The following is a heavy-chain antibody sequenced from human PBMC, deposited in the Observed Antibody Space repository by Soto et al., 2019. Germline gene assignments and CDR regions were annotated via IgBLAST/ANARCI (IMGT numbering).Heavy chain of an antibody. Sequence: QVQLQESGPGLVKPSETLSLTCTVSGGSISSYYWSWIRQPPGKGLEWIGYIYDSGSTNYNPSLKSRVTISVDTSKNQFSLKLSSVTAADTAVYYCARRWGRTFDYWGQGTPVTVSS. D-gene: IGHD1-26*01. J-gene: IGHJ4*02. CDR2: IYDSGST. V-gene: IGHV4-59*08. CDR1: GGSISSYY. CDR3: ARRWGRTFDY.